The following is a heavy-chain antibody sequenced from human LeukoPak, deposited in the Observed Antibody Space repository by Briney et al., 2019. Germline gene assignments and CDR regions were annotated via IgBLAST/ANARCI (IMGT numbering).Heavy chain of an antibody. CDR1: GGSISSYY. D-gene: IGHD6-19*01. Sequence: SETLSLTCTVSGGSISSYYWSWIRQPPGKGLEWIGYIYYSGSTNYNPSLKSRVTISVDTSKNQFSLKLSSVTAADTAVYYCARHFIARAAVAGNWFDPWGQGTLVTVSS. V-gene: IGHV4-59*08. CDR2: IYYSGST. J-gene: IGHJ5*02. CDR3: ARHFIARAAVAGNWFDP.